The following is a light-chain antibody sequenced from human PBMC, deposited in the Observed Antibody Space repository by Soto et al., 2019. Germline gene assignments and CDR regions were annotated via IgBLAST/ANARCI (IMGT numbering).Light chain of an antibody. CDR3: QQYNTYSSLT. CDR2: DAS. V-gene: IGKV1-5*01. J-gene: IGKJ4*01. Sequence: DIQMTQSPSSLSASVADRVTITCRASQSISSWLAWYQQKLGRAPRLLIYDASSLESGVPSRFSGSGYGTEFTLTIGSLQPDDFATYYCQQYNTYSSLTFGGGTKVDI. CDR1: QSISSW.